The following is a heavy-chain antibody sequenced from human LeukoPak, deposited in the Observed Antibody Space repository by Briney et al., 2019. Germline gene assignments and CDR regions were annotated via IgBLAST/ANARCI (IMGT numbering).Heavy chain of an antibody. J-gene: IGHJ4*02. V-gene: IGHV3-23*01. CDR3: AKDIDCGSTNCDRDH. CDR2: ISGSGGST. D-gene: IGHD2-2*02. Sequence: GASLRLSCAASGFTFSSYAMSWVRQAPGKGLEWVSAISGSGGSTYYADSVKGRFTISRDNSKNTLYLQMNSLRAEDTAVYYCAKDIDCGSTNCDRDHWGQGTLVTVSS. CDR1: GFTFSSYA.